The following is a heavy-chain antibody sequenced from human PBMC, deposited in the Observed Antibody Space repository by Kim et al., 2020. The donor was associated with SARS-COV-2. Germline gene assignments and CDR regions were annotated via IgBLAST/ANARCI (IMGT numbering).Heavy chain of an antibody. V-gene: IGHV1-2*02. D-gene: IGHD2-21*01. CDR1: GYTFTGYY. J-gene: IGHJ4*02. CDR3: VRLKEGDFHFDY. Sequence: ASVKVSCKTSGYTFTGYYIQWLRQSPEQGLEWMGWMWPNSGDTKYAQKFQGRVTMPRDTSISTAYLELSRLTSDDTAVYYRVRLKEGDFHFDYWGQGTQVTV. CDR2: MWPNSGDT.